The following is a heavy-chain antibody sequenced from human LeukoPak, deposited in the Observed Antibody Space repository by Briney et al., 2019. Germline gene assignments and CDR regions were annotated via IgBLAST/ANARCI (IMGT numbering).Heavy chain of an antibody. Sequence: PGGSLRLSCAASGFTFSSYGMHWVRQAPGKGLEWVAFIRYDGSNKYYADSVKGRFTISRDNSKNTLYLQMNSLRAEDTAVYYCARDLYDFWSGYYHFDYWGQGTLVTVSS. V-gene: IGHV3-30*02. D-gene: IGHD3-3*01. CDR2: IRYDGSNK. CDR1: GFTFSSYG. J-gene: IGHJ4*02. CDR3: ARDLYDFWSGYYHFDY.